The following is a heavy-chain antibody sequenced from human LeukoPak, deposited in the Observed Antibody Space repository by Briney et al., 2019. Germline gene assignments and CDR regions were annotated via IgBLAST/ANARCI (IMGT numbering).Heavy chain of an antibody. V-gene: IGHV3-7*03. CDR2: IKPDGSDK. CDR3: AKHRSATGTTAGYYYYGMDV. J-gene: IGHJ6*02. CDR1: GFTFSSYW. Sequence: GGSLRLSCAASGFTFSSYWMSWVRQAPGKGLEWVANIKPDGSDKYYVDSMKGRFTISRDNAKNSLYLQMNSLRAEDTAVYYCAKHRSATGTTAGYYYYGMDVWGQGTTVTVSS. D-gene: IGHD1-1*01.